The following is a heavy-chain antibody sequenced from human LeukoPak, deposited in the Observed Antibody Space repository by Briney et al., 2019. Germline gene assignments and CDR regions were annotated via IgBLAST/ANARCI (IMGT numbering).Heavy chain of an antibody. CDR1: GFSISSDY. V-gene: IGHV4-59*01. CDR3: ARVSVVYGMDV. Sequence: PSETLSLTCSGSGFSISSDYWAWLRQPPGKGLDWIGYMFYAGSTNYNPSLKSRVTISLATSKKQFSLKLSSVTAADTAVYYCARVSVVYGMDVWGRGTTVTVSS. J-gene: IGHJ6*02. CDR2: MFYAGST.